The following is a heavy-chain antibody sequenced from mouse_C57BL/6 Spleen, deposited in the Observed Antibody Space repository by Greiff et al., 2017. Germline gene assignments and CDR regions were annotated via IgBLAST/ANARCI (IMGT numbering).Heavy chain of an antibody. CDR1: GYTFTDYY. V-gene: IGHV1-76*01. D-gene: IGHD2-4*01. CDR3: GRGDDYDGFAY. CDR2: IYPGSGNT. J-gene: IGHJ3*01. Sequence: VQLQQSGAELVRPGASVKLSCKASGYTFTDYYINWVKQRPGQGLEWIARIYPGSGNTYYNEKFKGKATLTAEKSSSTAYMQLSSLTSEDSAVYFCGRGDDYDGFAYWGQGTLVTVSA.